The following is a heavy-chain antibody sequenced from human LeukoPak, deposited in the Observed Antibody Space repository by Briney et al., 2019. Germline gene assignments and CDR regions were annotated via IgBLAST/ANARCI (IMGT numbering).Heavy chain of an antibody. V-gene: IGHV4-39*01. D-gene: IGHD6-13*01. J-gene: IGHJ4*02. Sequence: SETLSLTCTVSGGSISSSSYYWGWIRQPPGKGLEWIGSIYYSGSTYYNPSLKSRVTISVDTSKNQFSLKLSSVTAADTAVYYCARGRGYSSSWYNYWGQGTLVTVSS. CDR3: ARGRGYSSSWYNY. CDR2: IYYSGST. CDR1: GGSISSSSYY.